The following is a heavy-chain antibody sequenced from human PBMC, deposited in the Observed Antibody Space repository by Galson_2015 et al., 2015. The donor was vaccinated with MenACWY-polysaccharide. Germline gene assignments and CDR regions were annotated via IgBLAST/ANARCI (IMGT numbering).Heavy chain of an antibody. CDR3: ARGLAVTGYYFDN. CDR1: GDSVSGNSVA. CDR2: TYFRSKWYS. V-gene: IGHV6-1*01. D-gene: IGHD6-19*01. Sequence: CAISGDSVSGNSVAWNWIRQSPSRGLGWLGRTYFRSKWYSDYAESVKSRISINADTSKNQFSLQLNSVTPEDTAVYYCARGLAVTGYYFDNWGQGTLVTVSS. J-gene: IGHJ4*02.